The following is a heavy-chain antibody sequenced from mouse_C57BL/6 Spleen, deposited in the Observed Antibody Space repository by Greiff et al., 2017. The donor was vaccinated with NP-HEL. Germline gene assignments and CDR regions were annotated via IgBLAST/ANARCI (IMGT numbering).Heavy chain of an antibody. D-gene: IGHD1-1*01. CDR3: AREYITTVVAPNLDV. CDR2: INPNNGGT. J-gene: IGHJ1*03. V-gene: IGHV1-22*01. CDR1: GYTFTDYN. Sequence: EVQLQQSGPELVKPGASVKMSCKASGYTFTDYNMHWVKQSHGKSLEWIGYINPNNGGTSYNQKFKGKATLTVNKSSSTAYMELRSLTSEDSAVYYCAREYITTVVAPNLDVWGTGTTVTVSS.